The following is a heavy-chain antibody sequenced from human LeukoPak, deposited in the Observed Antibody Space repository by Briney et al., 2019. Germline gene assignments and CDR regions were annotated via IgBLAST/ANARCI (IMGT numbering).Heavy chain of an antibody. CDR3: ARDQEGFDY. Sequence: ASVKVSCKASGYTFTSNYIHWVRQAPGQGLEWMGMIYPRDGSTSYAQKFQGRDTVTRDTSTSTVHMELSGLRSEDTAVYYCARDQEGFDYWGQGTLVTVSS. V-gene: IGHV1-46*01. CDR1: GYTFTSNY. J-gene: IGHJ4*02. CDR2: IYPRDGST.